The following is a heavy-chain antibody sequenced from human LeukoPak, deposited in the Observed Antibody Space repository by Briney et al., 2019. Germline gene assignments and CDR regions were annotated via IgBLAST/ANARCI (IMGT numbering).Heavy chain of an antibody. CDR2: ISDSGGTT. D-gene: IGHD2-2*01. V-gene: IGHV3-23*01. CDR1: EFSFSSYA. J-gene: IGHJ4*02. Sequence: GPSLRLSCAASEFSFSSYAMSWARQTPGKGLEWVSAISDSGGTTYSADSVKGRFTISRDNSKHTVYLQMNSLRAEDTAVYYCARDRRACSSSSCYYRFDYWGQGTLVTVSS. CDR3: ARDRRACSSSSCYYRFDY.